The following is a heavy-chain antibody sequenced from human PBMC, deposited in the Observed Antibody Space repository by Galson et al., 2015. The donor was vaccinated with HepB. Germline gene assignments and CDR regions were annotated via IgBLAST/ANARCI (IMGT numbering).Heavy chain of an antibody. J-gene: IGHJ6*02. Sequence: SLRLSCAASGFTFSSYSMNWVRQAPGKGLEWVSYISSSSSTIYYADSVKGRSTISRDNAKNSLYLQMNSLRAEDTAVYYCARDRDSSSWPDQPPNYYYYYGMDVWGQGTTVTVSS. CDR2: ISSSSSTI. CDR1: GFTFSSYS. V-gene: IGHV3-48*01. D-gene: IGHD6-13*01. CDR3: ARDRDSSSWPDQPPNYYYYYGMDV.